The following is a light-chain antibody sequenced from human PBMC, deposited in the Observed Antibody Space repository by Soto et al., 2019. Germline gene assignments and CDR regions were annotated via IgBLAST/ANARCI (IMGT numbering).Light chain of an antibody. CDR3: ETWDSNTRV. CDR1: SGHSSYI. J-gene: IGLJ2*01. Sequence: QSVLTQSSSASASLGSSVKLTCTLSSGHSSYIIAWHQQQPGKAPRYLMKLEGSGSYNKGSGVPYRFSGSSSGADRYLTISNLHVEDEADYYCETWDSNTRVFGGGTKLTVL. V-gene: IGLV4-60*02. CDR2: LEGSGSY.